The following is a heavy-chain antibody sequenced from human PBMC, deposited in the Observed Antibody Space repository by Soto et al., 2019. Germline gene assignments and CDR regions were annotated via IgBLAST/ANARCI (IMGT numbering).Heavy chain of an antibody. Sequence: ETLSLTCAVYGGSFSDYYWSWIRQPPGKGLEWIGEINHSGSTNYNPSLKSRVAISVDTSKNQFSLRLSSVTAADTAVYYCASQSLVAAIFDYWGRGTLVTVSS. CDR1: GGSFSDYY. CDR2: INHSGST. J-gene: IGHJ4*02. V-gene: IGHV4-34*01. CDR3: ASQSLVAAIFDY. D-gene: IGHD2-15*01.